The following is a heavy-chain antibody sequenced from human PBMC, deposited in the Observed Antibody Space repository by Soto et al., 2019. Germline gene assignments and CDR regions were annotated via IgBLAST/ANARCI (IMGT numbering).Heavy chain of an antibody. CDR2: MTSDMKTI. CDR3: ARSVEGHFDY. Sequence: EVQLVESGGGLVQPGGSLRLSCAASGFTFSVYSMNWIRQAPGKGLQWVSYMTSDMKTIHYADSVQGRFTISRDNAKNLVYLQRTSLRDEDTAVYYCARSVEGHFDYWGQGALVTVSS. V-gene: IGHV3-48*02. D-gene: IGHD6-19*01. J-gene: IGHJ4*02. CDR1: GFTFSVYS.